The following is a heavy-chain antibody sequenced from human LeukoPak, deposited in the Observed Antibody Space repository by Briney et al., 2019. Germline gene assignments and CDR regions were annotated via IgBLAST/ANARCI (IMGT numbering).Heavy chain of an antibody. V-gene: IGHV3-7*01. J-gene: IGHJ4*02. CDR1: GFTFSDYW. Sequence: GGSLRLSCATSGFTFSDYWMHWVRQAPGRGLEWVANIKQDGSEIYYVDSVKGRFTITRDNAKNSLSLQMNSLGAEDTAVYYCVRAIAAAASYWGQGTLVTVSS. CDR2: IKQDGSEI. CDR3: VRAIAAAASY. D-gene: IGHD6-13*01.